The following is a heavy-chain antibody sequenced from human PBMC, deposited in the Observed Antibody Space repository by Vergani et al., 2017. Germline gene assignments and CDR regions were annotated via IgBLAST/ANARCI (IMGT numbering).Heavy chain of an antibody. Sequence: QVQLVESGGGVVQPGRSLRLSCAASGFTFSSYGMHWVRQAPGKGLEWVAVISYDGSNKYYADSVKGRFTISRDNSKNTLYLQMNSLRAEDTAVYYCASYGDYADTHTFDYWGQGTLVTVSS. CDR2: ISYDGSNK. D-gene: IGHD4-17*01. CDR1: GFTFSSYG. CDR3: ASYGDYADTHTFDY. J-gene: IGHJ4*02. V-gene: IGHV3-30*19.